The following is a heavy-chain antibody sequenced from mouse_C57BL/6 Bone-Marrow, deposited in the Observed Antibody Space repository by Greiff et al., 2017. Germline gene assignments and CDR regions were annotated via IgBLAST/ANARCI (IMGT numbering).Heavy chain of an antibody. J-gene: IGHJ4*01. Sequence: DVQLQESGPGLVKPSQTVFLTCTVTGISITTGNYRWSWIRQFPGNKLEWIGYIYYSGTITYNPSLTSRTTITRDTPKNQFFLEMNSLTAEDTATYYCARGSGSSTYYAMDYWGQGTSVTVSS. CDR2: IYYSGTI. D-gene: IGHD1-1*01. CDR3: ARGSGSSTYYAMDY. CDR1: GISITTGNYR. V-gene: IGHV3-5*01.